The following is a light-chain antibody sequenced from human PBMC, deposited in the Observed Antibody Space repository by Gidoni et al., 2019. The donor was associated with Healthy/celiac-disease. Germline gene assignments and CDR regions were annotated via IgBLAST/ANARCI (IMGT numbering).Light chain of an antibody. Sequence: IQMTPSPSTLSASVGDRVTITCRASQSISSWLAWYQQKPGKAPKLLIYKASSLESVVPSRFSGSGSGTEFTLTISSLQPDDFATYYCQQYNSYSPLTFGGGTKVEIK. CDR1: QSISSW. CDR2: KAS. J-gene: IGKJ4*01. CDR3: QQYNSYSPLT. V-gene: IGKV1-5*03.